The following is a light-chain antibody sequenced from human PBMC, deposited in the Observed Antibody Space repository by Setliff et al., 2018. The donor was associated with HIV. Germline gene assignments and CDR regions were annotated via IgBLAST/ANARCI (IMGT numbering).Light chain of an antibody. J-gene: IGKJ1*01. CDR3: HHYGTSPEGA. CDR1: QSFNSNY. CDR2: DAS. Sequence: EIVLTQSPGTLSLSPGERATLSCRASQSFNSNYLAWYQQKPGQAPRLLIHDASSRATGIPDRFSGSGSGTDFTLTISRLEPEDFAVYYCHHYGTSPEGAFGQGTKVDIK. V-gene: IGKV3-20*01.